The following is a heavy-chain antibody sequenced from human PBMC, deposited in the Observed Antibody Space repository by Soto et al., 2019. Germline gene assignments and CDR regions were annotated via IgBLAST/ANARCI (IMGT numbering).Heavy chain of an antibody. Sequence: PGGSLRLSCAASGFTFSDSAMHWVRQASGKGLEWVGRIRSKSNNYATEYAASVKGRFTISRDDSKNTAYLQMNSLKTEETAVYYCTRHLADCWGQGAPVTVSS. CDR2: IRSKSNNYAT. D-gene: IGHD3-3*02. CDR1: GFTFSDSA. V-gene: IGHV3-73*01. CDR3: TRHLADC. J-gene: IGHJ4*02.